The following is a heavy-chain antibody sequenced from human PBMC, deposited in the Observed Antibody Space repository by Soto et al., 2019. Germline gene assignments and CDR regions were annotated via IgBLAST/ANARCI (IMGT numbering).Heavy chain of an antibody. Sequence: QRLSCAASGFTFSSYAMSWVRQAPGKGLEWVSAISGSGGSTYYADSVKGRFTISRDNSKNTLYLQMNSLRAEDTAVYYCAKDKVVAAGHPTPVDYWGQGTLVTVSS. V-gene: IGHV3-23*01. CDR2: ISGSGGST. D-gene: IGHD2-15*01. CDR1: GFTFSSYA. J-gene: IGHJ4*02. CDR3: AKDKVVAAGHPTPVDY.